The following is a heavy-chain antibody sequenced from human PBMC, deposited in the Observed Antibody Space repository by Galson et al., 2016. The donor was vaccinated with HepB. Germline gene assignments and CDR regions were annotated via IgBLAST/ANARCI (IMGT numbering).Heavy chain of an antibody. J-gene: IGHJ5*01. CDR1: GFAFGAFA. CDR3: AREIAVDNKIAGTDS. D-gene: IGHD6-19*01. Sequence: SLRLSCAASGFAFGAFAIHWVRQAPGKGLAWVAVTSYDGNIKYYADSVKGRFTISRDNSRNMVFLQMNSLRPEDSAAYYCAREIAVDNKIAGTDSWGQGTLVTVSS. CDR2: TSYDGNIK. V-gene: IGHV3-30*04.